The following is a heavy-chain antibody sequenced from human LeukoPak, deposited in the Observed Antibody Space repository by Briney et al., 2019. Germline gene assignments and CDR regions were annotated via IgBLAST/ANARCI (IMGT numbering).Heavy chain of an antibody. Sequence: SETLSLTCTVSGGSISSGGYYWSWIRRHLGKGLEWIGYIYYSGSTYYNPSLKSRVTISVDTSKNQFSLKLSSVTAADTAVYYCARKDYGDYDNYYGMDVWGQGTTVTVSS. V-gene: IGHV4-31*03. D-gene: IGHD4-17*01. J-gene: IGHJ6*02. CDR2: IYYSGST. CDR1: GGSISSGGYY. CDR3: ARKDYGDYDNYYGMDV.